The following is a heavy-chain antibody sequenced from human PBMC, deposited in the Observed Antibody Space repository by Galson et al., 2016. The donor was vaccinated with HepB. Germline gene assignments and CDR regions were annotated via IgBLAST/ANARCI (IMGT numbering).Heavy chain of an antibody. J-gene: IGHJ4*02. CDR1: GFTFRSYA. CDR3: AKDNAAWLVDY. CDR2: ISSDGSKE. D-gene: IGHD6-19*01. Sequence: SLRLSCAASGFTFRSYAMHWVRQAPGKGLEWVAVISSDGSKEYYADSVKGRFTISRDNSRNTLYLQMNSLRAEDAAVYYCAKDNAAWLVDYWGQGSLVTVSS. V-gene: IGHV3-30-3*01.